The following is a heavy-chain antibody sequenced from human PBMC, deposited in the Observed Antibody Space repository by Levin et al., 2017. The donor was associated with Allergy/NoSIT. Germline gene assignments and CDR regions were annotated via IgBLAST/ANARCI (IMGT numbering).Heavy chain of an antibody. Sequence: GGSLRLSCAASGFTFSSYAMSWVRQAPGKGLEWVSAISGSGGSTYYADSVKGRFTISRDNSKNTLYLQMNSLRAEDTAVYYCAKKGVVYAIRQWVFDYWGQGTLVTVSS. CDR3: AKKGVVYAIRQWVFDY. CDR1: GFTFSSYA. CDR2: ISGSGGST. J-gene: IGHJ4*02. D-gene: IGHD2-8*02. V-gene: IGHV3-23*01.